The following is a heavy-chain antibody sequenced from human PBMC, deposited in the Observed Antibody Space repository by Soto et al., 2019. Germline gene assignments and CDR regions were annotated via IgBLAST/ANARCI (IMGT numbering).Heavy chain of an antibody. J-gene: IGHJ3*02. CDR1: GYTFTSYA. Sequence: QVQLVQSGAAVKKPGASVKVSCKASGYTFTSYAMHWVRQAPGQRLEWMGWINAGNGNTKYSQKFQGRVTITRDTSASTAYMELSSLRSEDTAVFYCARMVRGVINGAFDIWGQGTMVTVSS. CDR2: INAGNGNT. D-gene: IGHD3-10*01. CDR3: ARMVRGVINGAFDI. V-gene: IGHV1-3*01.